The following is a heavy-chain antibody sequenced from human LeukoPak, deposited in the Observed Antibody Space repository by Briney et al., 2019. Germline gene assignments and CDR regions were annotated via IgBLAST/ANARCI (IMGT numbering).Heavy chain of an antibody. CDR2: ISYNGRNK. D-gene: IGHD3-22*01. Sequence: HPGGSLRLSCAASGLTFSSYATNWVCQAPGKGLEWVASISYNGRNKYYADSVKGRFTIDRDNSKNIVYLQMNSLRADDTAVYSCARHESRNYYFEGLDYWGQGTLVTVSS. V-gene: IGHV3-30*04. J-gene: IGHJ4*02. CDR3: ARHESRNYYFEGLDY. CDR1: GLTFSSYA.